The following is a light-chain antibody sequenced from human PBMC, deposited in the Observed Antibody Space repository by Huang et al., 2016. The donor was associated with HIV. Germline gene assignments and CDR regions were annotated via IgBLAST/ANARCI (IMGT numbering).Light chain of an antibody. J-gene: IGKJ4*01. V-gene: IGKV3-15*01. Sequence: EIVMTQSPASLSVSPGERATLSCRASQSVSSNLAWYQQKMGQAPRLLIYGASTRATGIPARFSGSGSGTEFSLTIRSLQAEDFAVYYCQQYKDWPLTFGGGTKVEIK. CDR1: QSVSSN. CDR2: GAS. CDR3: QQYKDWPLT.